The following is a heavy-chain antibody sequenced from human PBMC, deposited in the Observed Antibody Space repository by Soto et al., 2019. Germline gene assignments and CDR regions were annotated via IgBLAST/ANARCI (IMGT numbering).Heavy chain of an antibody. D-gene: IGHD3-22*01. CDR3: ARGYSGDYSYIY. CDR2: IYSGGTT. V-gene: IGHV3-66*01. CDR1: GFTVSSKY. J-gene: IGHJ4*02. Sequence: PGGSLRLSCAASGFTVSSKYMSWVRQAPGKGLEWVSVIYSGGTTHYADSVKGRFTISRDSSKNTLYLQMNSLRAEDTAVYYCARGYSGDYSYIYWGQGTLVTVSS.